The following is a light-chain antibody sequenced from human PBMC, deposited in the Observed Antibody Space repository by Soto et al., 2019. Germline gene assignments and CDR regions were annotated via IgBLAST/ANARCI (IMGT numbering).Light chain of an antibody. CDR2: GAS. J-gene: IGKJ2*01. CDR1: QTLSSSR. Sequence: EIVLTQSPGTLSLSPGERATLSCRASQTLSSSRLAWYQQKAGQAPRLLIYGASTRATGIPDRFSGSGSGTDFTLTISRLEPEDFAVYYCQQYGSSLMYTFGQGTRLDIK. CDR3: QQYGSSLMYT. V-gene: IGKV3-20*01.